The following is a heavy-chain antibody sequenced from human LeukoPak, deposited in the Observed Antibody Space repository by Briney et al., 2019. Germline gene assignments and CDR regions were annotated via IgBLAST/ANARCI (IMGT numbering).Heavy chain of an antibody. CDR3: ARTLGYCSSTSCYARYNWFDP. V-gene: IGHV1-69*01. J-gene: IGHJ5*02. CDR2: IIPIFGTA. CDR1: GGTFTSYA. D-gene: IGHD2-2*01. Sequence: SVKVSCKASGGTFTSYAISWVRQAPGQGLEWMGGIIPIFGTANYAQKFQGRVTITADESTSTAYMELRSLRSEDTAVYYCARTLGYCSSTSCYARYNWFDPWGQGTLVTVSS.